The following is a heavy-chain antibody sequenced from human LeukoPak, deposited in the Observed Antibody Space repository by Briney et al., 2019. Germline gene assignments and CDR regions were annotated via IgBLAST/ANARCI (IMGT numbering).Heavy chain of an antibody. D-gene: IGHD3-10*01. V-gene: IGHV4-59*01. CDR2: IYYSGST. CDR1: GGSISSYY. CDR3: ASNYYYGSGSYYPFDY. Sequence: PSETLSLTCTVSGGSISSYYWSWIRQPPGKGLEWIGYIYYSGSTNYNPPLKSRVTISVDTSKNQFSLKLSSVTAADTAVYYCASNYYYGSGSYYPFDYWGQGTLVTVSS. J-gene: IGHJ4*02.